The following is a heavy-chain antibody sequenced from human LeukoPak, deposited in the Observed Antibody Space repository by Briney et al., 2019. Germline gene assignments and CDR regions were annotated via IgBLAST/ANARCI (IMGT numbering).Heavy chain of an antibody. D-gene: IGHD2-21*01. J-gene: IGHJ4*02. CDR1: GYSISSGYY. Sequence: SETLSLTCTVSGYSISSGYYWGWIRQPPGKGLEWIGSIYYSGSTYYNPSLKSRVTISVDTSKNQFSLKLNSVTAADTAVYYCARSVHISAPFDVWGQGTLVTVSS. CDR2: IYYSGST. V-gene: IGHV4-38-2*02. CDR3: ARSVHISAPFDV.